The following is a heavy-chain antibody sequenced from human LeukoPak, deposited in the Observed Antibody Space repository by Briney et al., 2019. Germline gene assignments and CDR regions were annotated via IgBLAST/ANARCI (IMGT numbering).Heavy chain of an antibody. CDR2: IYPADSDT. D-gene: IGHD2-8*02. Sequence: GESLKISCKGSGYSFTSYWIGWVRQMPGKGLEWMGIIYPADSDTRYSPSFQGQVTISADKSISTAYLQWSSLKASDTAMYYCATASYCTGGSCYFDYRGQGTLVTVSS. CDR1: GYSFTSYW. V-gene: IGHV5-51*01. J-gene: IGHJ4*02. CDR3: ATASYCTGGSCYFDY.